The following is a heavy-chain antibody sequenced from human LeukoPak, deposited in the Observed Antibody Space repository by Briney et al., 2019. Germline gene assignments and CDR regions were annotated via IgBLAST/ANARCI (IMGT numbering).Heavy chain of an antibody. CDR2: ISGSGGST. V-gene: IGHV3-23*01. J-gene: IGHJ4*02. D-gene: IGHD1-26*01. Sequence: PGGSLRLPCAASEFTFSSYDLSWVGQAPGKAREWVAGISGSGGSTYYAGSVTDRFTISRDNSKNTLYLQMNSLRAEDTAVYYCAKASRGSYYPFAYWGQGSLVTASS. CDR1: EFTFSSYD. CDR3: AKASRGSYYPFAY.